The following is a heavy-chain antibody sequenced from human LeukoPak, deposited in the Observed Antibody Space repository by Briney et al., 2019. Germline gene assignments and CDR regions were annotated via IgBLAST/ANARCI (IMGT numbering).Heavy chain of an antibody. J-gene: IGHJ4*02. V-gene: IGHV4-34*01. Sequence: SETLSLTCAVYGGSFSGYYWSWIRQPPGKGLEWIGEINHSGSTNYNPSLKSRVTISVDTSKNQFSLKLSSVTAADTAEYYCARELEQLLWFGELCFDYWGQGTLVAVSS. CDR1: GGSFSGYY. CDR2: INHSGST. D-gene: IGHD3-10*01. CDR3: ARELEQLLWFGELCFDY.